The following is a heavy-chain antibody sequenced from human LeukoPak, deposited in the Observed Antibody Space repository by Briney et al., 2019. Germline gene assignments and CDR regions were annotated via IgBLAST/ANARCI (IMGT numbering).Heavy chain of an antibody. J-gene: IGHJ4*02. CDR2: IYHSGST. Sequence: SETLSLTCTVSGGSISSSSYYWGWIRQPPGKGLEWVGSIYHSGSTYYNPSLKSRVTISVDTSKNQFSLKLSSVTAADMAVYYCTRHQWWLAPRNFDYWGQGTLVTVSS. D-gene: IGHD2-8*01. CDR3: TRHQWWLAPRNFDY. CDR1: GGSISSSSYY. V-gene: IGHV4-39*01.